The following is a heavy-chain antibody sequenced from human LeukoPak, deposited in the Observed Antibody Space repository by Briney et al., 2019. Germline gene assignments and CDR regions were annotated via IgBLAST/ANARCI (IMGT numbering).Heavy chain of an antibody. Sequence: GGSLRLSCAASGFTFSTYINWVRQAPGKGLEWVSSISSSSSYIYYADSVQGRFTISRDNAKNSLYLQMNSLRAEDTAVYYCARMYGSIFGVVIKTYYYYYMDVWGKGTTVTVSS. J-gene: IGHJ6*03. CDR2: ISSSSSYI. CDR1: GFTFSTYI. V-gene: IGHV3-21*01. CDR3: ARMYGSIFGVVIKTYYYYYMDV. D-gene: IGHD3-3*01.